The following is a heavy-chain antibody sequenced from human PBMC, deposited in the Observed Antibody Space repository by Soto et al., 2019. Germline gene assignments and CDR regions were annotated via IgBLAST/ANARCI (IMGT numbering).Heavy chain of an antibody. CDR3: ARDLVSTIGDFDF. D-gene: IGHD5-12*01. J-gene: IGHJ4*02. CDR1: GYTFIGYY. V-gene: IGHV1-2*02. Sequence: ASVKVSFKTSGYTFIGYYIHWVRQAPGQGLEWMGWINPNSGATNYAQKFQGRVSMTRDTSITTAYMELSRLRSDDTAVYYCARDLVSTIGDFDFWGQGTPVTVSS. CDR2: INPNSGAT.